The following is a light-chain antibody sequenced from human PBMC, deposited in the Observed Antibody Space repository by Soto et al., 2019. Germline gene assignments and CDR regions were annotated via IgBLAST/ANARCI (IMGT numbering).Light chain of an antibody. CDR3: QHYAANSPWT. J-gene: IGKJ1*01. V-gene: IGKV1-5*03. Sequence: DLQMTQSPSTLSASVGDRVTITCRASQSIDSWLAWFQQKPGKAPKVLISKASTLESGVPSRFSGSASGTEFTLTISSLQTEDFATYYCQHYAANSPWTFGQGTKVEIK. CDR2: KAS. CDR1: QSIDSW.